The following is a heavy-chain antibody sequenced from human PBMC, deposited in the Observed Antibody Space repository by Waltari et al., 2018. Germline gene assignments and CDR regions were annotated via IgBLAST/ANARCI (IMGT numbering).Heavy chain of an antibody. Sequence: QVQLVQSGAEVKKPGASVKVSCKASGYTFTSYDINWVRPATGQGLEWMGWMNPNSGNTGYAQKFQGRVTMTRNTSISTTYMELSSLRSEDTAVYYCARGQTLRFLEWLSHTYGMDVWGQGTTVTVSS. J-gene: IGHJ6*02. CDR2: MNPNSGNT. V-gene: IGHV1-8*01. D-gene: IGHD3-3*01. CDR3: ARGQTLRFLEWLSHTYGMDV. CDR1: GYTFTSYD.